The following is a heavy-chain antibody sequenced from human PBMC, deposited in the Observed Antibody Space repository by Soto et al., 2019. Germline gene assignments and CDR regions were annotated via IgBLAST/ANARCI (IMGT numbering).Heavy chain of an antibody. CDR2: ISGSAGST. J-gene: IGHJ4*02. CDR3: AKRGGYDFWSGYSDY. Sequence: GGSLRLSCAASGFTFSSYAMSWVRQGPGKGLEWVSAISGSAGSTYYADSVKGRFTVSRDNSKNTLYLQMNSLRAEDTAVYYCAKRGGYDFWSGYSDYWGQGTLVTVSS. CDR1: GFTFSSYA. V-gene: IGHV3-23*01. D-gene: IGHD3-3*01.